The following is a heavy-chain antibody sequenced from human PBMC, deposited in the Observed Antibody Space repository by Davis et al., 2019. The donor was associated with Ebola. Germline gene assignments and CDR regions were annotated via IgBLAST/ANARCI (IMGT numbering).Heavy chain of an antibody. CDR1: GGSVSSGSYY. CDR3: ARQVTYYYDSSGYTSEYNWFDP. D-gene: IGHD3-22*01. CDR2: IYYSGST. J-gene: IGHJ5*02. V-gene: IGHV4-61*01. Sequence: MPGGSLRLSCTVSGGSVSSGSYYWSWIRQPPGKGLEWIGYIYYSGSTNYNPSLKSRVTISVDTSKNQFSLKLSSVTAADTAVYYCARQVTYYYDSSGYTSEYNWFDPWGQETLVTVSS.